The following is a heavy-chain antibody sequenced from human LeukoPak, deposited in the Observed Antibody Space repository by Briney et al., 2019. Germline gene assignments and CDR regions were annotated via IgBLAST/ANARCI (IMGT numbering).Heavy chain of an antibody. CDR1: GFTFSDYY. Sequence: PGGSLRLSCAASGFTFSDYYMSWIRQAPGKGLEWVSYISSSGSIIYYADSVKGRFTISRDNAKNSLYLQMNSLRAEDTALYYCAKDKSDYSYFDYWGQGTLVTVSS. CDR2: ISSSGSII. V-gene: IGHV3-11*01. D-gene: IGHD4-17*01. J-gene: IGHJ4*02. CDR3: AKDKSDYSYFDY.